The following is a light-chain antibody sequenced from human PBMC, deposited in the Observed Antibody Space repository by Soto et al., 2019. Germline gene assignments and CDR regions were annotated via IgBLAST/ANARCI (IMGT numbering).Light chain of an antibody. CDR1: QSVNSN. Sequence: SASCGGRDTHCCMASQSVNSNLAWYQQKPGQAPRLLIYGASTRATGIPARFSGSGSGTDFTLTISCLEPEDFAGYFCQQGISWPLTFGVRAKVDIK. CDR3: QQGISWPLT. J-gene: IGKJ4*01. V-gene: IGKV3-11*01. CDR2: GAS.